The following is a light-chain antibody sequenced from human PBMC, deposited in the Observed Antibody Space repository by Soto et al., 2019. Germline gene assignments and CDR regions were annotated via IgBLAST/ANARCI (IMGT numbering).Light chain of an antibody. CDR3: QSYDSSLSGNV. V-gene: IGLV1-40*01. J-gene: IGLJ1*01. Sequence: QSALTQPPSVSGAPGQRVTISCTGSSSNIGAGYDVHWYQQLPGTAPKLLIYGKSKRPSGVPDRFSGSKSGTSASLAITGLQAEDEADYYCQSYDSSLSGNVFGTGTKLTVL. CDR2: GKS. CDR1: SSNIGAGYD.